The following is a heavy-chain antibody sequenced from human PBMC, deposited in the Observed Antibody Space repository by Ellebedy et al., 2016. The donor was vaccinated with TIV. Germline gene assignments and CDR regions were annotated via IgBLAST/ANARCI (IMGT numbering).Heavy chain of an antibody. CDR3: ARGDNYYYDSSGYYYSY. V-gene: IGHV1-46*01. CDR2: INPTSGSS. Sequence: ASVKVPCKASGYTFTSYFLCWVRQAPGQGLEWMGIINPTSGSSNYAQKFQGRVTMTRDTSTSTVYMDLSSLRSEDTAVYYCARGDNYYYDSSGYYYSYWGQGTLVTVSS. CDR1: GYTFTSYF. J-gene: IGHJ4*02. D-gene: IGHD3-22*01.